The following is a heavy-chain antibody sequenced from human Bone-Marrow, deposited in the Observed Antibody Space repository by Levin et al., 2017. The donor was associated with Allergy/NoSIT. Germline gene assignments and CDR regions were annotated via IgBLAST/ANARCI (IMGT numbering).Heavy chain of an antibody. CDR2: IKQDGSEK. CDR3: ARDNDYGDNWFDP. CDR1: GFTFSSYW. Sequence: GESLKISCAASGFTFSSYWMSWVRQAPGKGLEWVANIKQDGSEKYYVDSVKGRFTISRDNAKNSLYLQMNSLRAEDTAVYYCARDNDYGDNWFDPWGQGTLVTVSS. J-gene: IGHJ5*02. V-gene: IGHV3-7*01. D-gene: IGHD4-17*01.